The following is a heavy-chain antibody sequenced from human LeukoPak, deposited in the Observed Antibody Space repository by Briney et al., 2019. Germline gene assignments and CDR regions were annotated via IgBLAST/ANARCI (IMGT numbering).Heavy chain of an antibody. D-gene: IGHD2-8*01. Sequence: GGSLRLSCAASGLTFSRFPMSWVRQAPGKGLEWVSAISGAGDTTYYADSVKGRFTISRDHSMNTLYLHMNSLRAGDTAVYYCAKSFCVNGVCYIANFDHWGQGTLVTVSS. CDR2: ISGAGDTT. CDR1: GLTFSRFP. CDR3: AKSFCVNGVCYIANFDH. J-gene: IGHJ4*02. V-gene: IGHV3-23*01.